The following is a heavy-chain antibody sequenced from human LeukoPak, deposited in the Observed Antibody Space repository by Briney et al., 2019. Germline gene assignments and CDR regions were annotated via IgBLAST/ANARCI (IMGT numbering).Heavy chain of an antibody. V-gene: IGHV3-9*03. CDR3: ARRTGTGPFDY. J-gene: IGHJ4*02. Sequence: PGRSLRLSCAASGFTFDDYAMHWVRQAPGKGLERVSGISWNSGSIGYADSVKGRFTISRDNAKNSLYLQMNSLRAEDMALYYCARRTGTGPFDYWGQGTLVTVSS. CDR2: ISWNSGSI. CDR1: GFTFDDYA. D-gene: IGHD1-14*01.